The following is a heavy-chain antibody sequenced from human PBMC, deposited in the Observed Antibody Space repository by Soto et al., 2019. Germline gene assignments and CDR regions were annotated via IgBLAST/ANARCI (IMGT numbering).Heavy chain of an antibody. D-gene: IGHD4-17*01. V-gene: IGHV1-18*01. CDR2: ISAYNGNT. Sequence: QVQLVQSGAEVKKPGASVKVSCKASGYTFTSYGISWVRQAPGQGLEWMGWISAYNGNTNYAQKVQGRVTMTTDTSTSTAYVELRSLRSDDTAVYYSARVVPKPQMTTVTTFYNWFDPWGQGTLVTVSS. CDR1: GYTFTSYG. CDR3: ARVVPKPQMTTVTTFYNWFDP. J-gene: IGHJ5*02.